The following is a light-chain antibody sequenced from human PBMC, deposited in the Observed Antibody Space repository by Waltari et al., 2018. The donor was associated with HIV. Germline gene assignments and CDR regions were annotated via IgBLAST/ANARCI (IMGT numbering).Light chain of an antibody. CDR1: QIVRNTY. J-gene: IGKJ1*01. V-gene: IGKV3-20*01. CDR3: QQYGTSPRT. CDR2: GAS. Sequence: EIVLTQSPVTLSLSPGERATLSCRASQIVRNTYLAWYQQKPGQAPRLLIYGASSRATGIPDRFSGSGSGTDFTLTISGLEPEDFAVYYCQQYGTSPRTFGQGTKVEIK.